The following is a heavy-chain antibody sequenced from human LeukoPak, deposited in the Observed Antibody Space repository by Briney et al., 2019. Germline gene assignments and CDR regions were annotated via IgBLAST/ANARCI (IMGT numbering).Heavy chain of an antibody. CDR2: IYYSGSA. Sequence: SETLSLTCAVSGGSIRGQFWTWIRQPPGKGLEWIGNIYYSGSANYSPSLKSRVTISVDTSKNQFSLKLSSVTAADTAVYYCARGACSGGTCPDYWGQGTLVTVSS. V-gene: IGHV4-59*11. J-gene: IGHJ4*02. CDR3: ARGACSGGTCPDY. CDR1: GGSIRGQF. D-gene: IGHD2-15*01.